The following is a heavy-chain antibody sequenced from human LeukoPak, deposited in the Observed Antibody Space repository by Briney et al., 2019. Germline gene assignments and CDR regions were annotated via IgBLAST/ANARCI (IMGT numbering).Heavy chain of an antibody. CDR3: ARGKAAAGYSYGPDY. Sequence: GGSLRLSCAASGFTFSDYYMSWIRQAPGKGLEWGLYISSSSSYTNYADSVKGRFTISRDNAKNSLYLQMNSLRAEDTAVYYCARGKAAAGYSYGPDYWGQGTLVTVSS. J-gene: IGHJ4*02. CDR2: ISSSSSYT. D-gene: IGHD5-18*01. CDR1: GFTFSDYY. V-gene: IGHV3-11*06.